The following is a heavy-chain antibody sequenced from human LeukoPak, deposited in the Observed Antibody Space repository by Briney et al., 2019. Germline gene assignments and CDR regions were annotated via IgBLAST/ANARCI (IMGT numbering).Heavy chain of an antibody. CDR3: ARDRLHYGEYEKTLDY. Sequence: GGSLRLSCAASGFTFSNYAMHWVRQAPGKGLEWVAFIRYDGSNKYYADSVQGRFTISRDNSKNTLYLQMNSLRVDDTAVYYCARDRLHYGEYEKTLDYWGQGTLVTVSS. V-gene: IGHV3-30*02. J-gene: IGHJ4*02. D-gene: IGHD4-17*01. CDR1: GFTFSNYA. CDR2: IRYDGSNK.